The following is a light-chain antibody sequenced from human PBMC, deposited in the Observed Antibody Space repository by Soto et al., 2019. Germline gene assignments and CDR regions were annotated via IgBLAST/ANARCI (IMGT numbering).Light chain of an antibody. J-gene: IGLJ3*02. CDR1: SSDVGGYNY. Sequence: QSALTQPASVSGSPGQSITISCTGTSSDVGGYNYVSWSQQHPGKAPQLMIYEVSNRPSGVSNRFSGSKSGNTASLTISGLQAEDEADYYCSSYTSSSAWVFGGGTQLTVL. V-gene: IGLV2-14*01. CDR2: EVS. CDR3: SSYTSSSAWV.